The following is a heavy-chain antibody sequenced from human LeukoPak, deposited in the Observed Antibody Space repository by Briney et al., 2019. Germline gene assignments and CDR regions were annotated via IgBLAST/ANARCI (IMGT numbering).Heavy chain of an antibody. V-gene: IGHV4-59*01. CDR1: GGSISSYY. CDR3: ARVSPRLYYYYGMDV. J-gene: IGHJ6*02. Sequence: SETLSLTCTVSGGSISSYYWGWIRQPPGKGLEWIGYIYYSGSTNYNPSLKSRVTISVDTSKNQFSLKLSSVTAADTAVYYCARVSPRLYYYYGMDVWGQGTTVTVSS. CDR2: IYYSGST.